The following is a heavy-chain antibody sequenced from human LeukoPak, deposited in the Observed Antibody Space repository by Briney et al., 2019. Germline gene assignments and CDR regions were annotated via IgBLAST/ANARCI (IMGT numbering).Heavy chain of an antibody. J-gene: IGHJ6*02. Sequence: PSETLSLTCTVSGGSISSCGYYWSWIRQHPGKGLEWIRYIYYSGSTNYNPSLQSPVTLSADTTQNHFSLKLSSVTAADAAVYYSAGPPPVISKPLHYYGMDVWGQGATVSVSS. CDR3: AGPPPVISKPLHYYGMDV. D-gene: IGHD2-21*01. CDR2: IYYSGST. V-gene: IGHV4-61*03. CDR1: GGSISSCGYY.